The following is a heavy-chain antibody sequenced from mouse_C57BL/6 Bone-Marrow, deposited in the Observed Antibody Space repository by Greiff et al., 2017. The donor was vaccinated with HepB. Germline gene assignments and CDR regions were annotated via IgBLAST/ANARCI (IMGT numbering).Heavy chain of an antibody. V-gene: IGHV5-6*01. CDR2: ISSGGSYT. J-gene: IGHJ4*01. D-gene: IGHD1-1*01. Sequence: EVNVVESGGDLVKPGGSLKLSCAASGFTFSSYGMSWVRQTPDKRLEWVATISSGGSYTYYPDSVKGRFTISRDNAKNTLYLQMSSLKSEDTAMYYCARLLLLRGIYYAMDYWGQGTSVTVSS. CDR3: ARLLLLRGIYYAMDY. CDR1: GFTFSSYG.